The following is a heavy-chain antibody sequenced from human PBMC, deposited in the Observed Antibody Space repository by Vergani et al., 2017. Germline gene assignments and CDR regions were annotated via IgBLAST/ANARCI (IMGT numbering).Heavy chain of an antibody. CDR1: ADSISSGSYY. J-gene: IGHJ5*02. CDR2: IYYSGLT. Sequence: QLQLQQSGPGLVKPSETLFLTCTVPADSISSGSYYWGWIRQPPGKSLEWIGSIYYSGLTYYNPSLKSRVATSVATSKNQFSLKVTSVTAADTAVYYCARXAILGVAYASWFDPWGQGTLVTVSS. D-gene: IGHD3-3*01. V-gene: IGHV4-39*07. CDR3: ARXAILGVAYASWFDP.